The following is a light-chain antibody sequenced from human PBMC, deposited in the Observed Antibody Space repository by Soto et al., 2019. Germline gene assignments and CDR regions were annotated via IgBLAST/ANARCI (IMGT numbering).Light chain of an antibody. J-gene: IGKJ3*01. CDR3: QQYYDTPFT. CDR1: QSLFHTATNKNY. V-gene: IGKV4-1*01. CDR2: GAS. Sequence: DIVMTQSPDSLGLSLGERATIDCKSSQSLFHTATNKNYLAWYQQKAGQPPKLLIYGASSREYGVPGRFSGSGSGTDFTLTISSLQAEDVAIYYCQQYYDTPFTFGPGTKVDIK.